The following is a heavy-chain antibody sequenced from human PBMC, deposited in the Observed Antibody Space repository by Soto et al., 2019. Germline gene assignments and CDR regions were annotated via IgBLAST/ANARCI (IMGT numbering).Heavy chain of an antibody. CDR3: AKDRWNYDYFDF. J-gene: IGHJ4*02. D-gene: IGHD1-7*01. V-gene: IGHV3-23*01. Sequence: LRLSCAASGFTFSSCAMNWVRQAPGKGLEWVSTISGSGESTYYADSVKGRSTISRDNSKSTLYLQMNSLRAEDTAVYYCAKDRWNYDYFDFWGQGTLVTVSS. CDR2: ISGSGEST. CDR1: GFTFSSCA.